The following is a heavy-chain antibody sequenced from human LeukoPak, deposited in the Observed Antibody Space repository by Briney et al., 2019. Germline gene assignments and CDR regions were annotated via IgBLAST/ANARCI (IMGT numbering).Heavy chain of an antibody. D-gene: IGHD3-10*01. CDR3: ARARLRGVRGVIREVFDY. CDR2: INHSGST. V-gene: IGHV4-34*01. J-gene: IGHJ4*02. CDR1: GGSFNGYY. Sequence: PSETLSLTCAVYGGSFNGYYWSWIRQPPGKGLEWIGEINHSGSTNDNPSLKSRVTISVDTSKNQFSMKLSSVTAADTAVYYCARARLRGVRGVIREVFDYWGQGTLVTVSS.